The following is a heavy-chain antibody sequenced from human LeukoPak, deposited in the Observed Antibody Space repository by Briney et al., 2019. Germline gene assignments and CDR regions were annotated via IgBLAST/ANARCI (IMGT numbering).Heavy chain of an antibody. D-gene: IGHD4-11*01. CDR2: ISRSNNV. CDR3: AYSNSFDY. V-gene: IGHV3-69-1*01. J-gene: IGHJ4*02. Sequence: GGSLRLSCAASGFTFSAYDMNWVRQAPGKGLEWVSYISRSNNVYYADSVKGRFTISRDNAKDSLYLQMNSLRAEDTAVYYCAYSNSFDYWGQGTLVTVSS. CDR1: GFTFSAYD.